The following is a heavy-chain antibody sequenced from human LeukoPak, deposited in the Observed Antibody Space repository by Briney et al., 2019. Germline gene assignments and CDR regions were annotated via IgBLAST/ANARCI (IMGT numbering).Heavy chain of an antibody. J-gene: IGHJ4*02. CDR1: GYTFTSYD. D-gene: IGHD5-24*01. CDR3: ARLNGMATGDY. Sequence: ASVKVSCKASGYTFTSYDINWVRQAPGQGLEWMGIINPSGGSTSYAQKFQGRVTMTRDTSTSTVYMELSSLRSEDTAVYYCARLNGMATGDYWGQGTLVTVSS. V-gene: IGHV1-46*01. CDR2: INPSGGST.